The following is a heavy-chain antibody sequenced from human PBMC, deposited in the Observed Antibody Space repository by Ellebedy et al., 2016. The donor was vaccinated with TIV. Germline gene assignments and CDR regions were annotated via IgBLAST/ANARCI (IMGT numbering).Heavy chain of an antibody. Sequence: AASVKVSCKTSGYTFTSYYIHWVRQAPGQGLEWMAWIKPNSGDTDYAQQFQGRVTVTRDTSTSTAFLELSRLRSDETAVYYCTRDLTNIVSGDYWGQGTLVTVSS. CDR2: IKPNSGDT. D-gene: IGHD5/OR15-5a*01. V-gene: IGHV1-2*02. CDR1: GYTFTSYY. CDR3: TRDLTNIVSGDY. J-gene: IGHJ4*02.